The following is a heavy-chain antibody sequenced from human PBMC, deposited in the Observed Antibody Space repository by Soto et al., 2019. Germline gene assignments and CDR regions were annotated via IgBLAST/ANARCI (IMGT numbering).Heavy chain of an antibody. J-gene: IGHJ3*02. CDR2: IFYRGST. V-gene: IGHV4-59*12. Sequence: PSETLSLTCTVSGGSISGYYWAWIRQSPGTGLEWIGYIFYRGSTTYNPSLKSRLTISVDTSKNQFSLKLSSVTAADTAVYYCARDGYNSGNAFDIWGQGTLVNVS. CDR3: ARDGYNSGNAFDI. CDR1: GGSISGYY. D-gene: IGHD5-12*01.